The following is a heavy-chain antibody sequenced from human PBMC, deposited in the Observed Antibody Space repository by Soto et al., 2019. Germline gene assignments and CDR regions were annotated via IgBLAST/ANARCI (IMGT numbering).Heavy chain of an antibody. Sequence: QVQLVESGGGVVQPGRSLRLSCAASGFTFSSYGMHWVRQAPGKGLEWVAGISYDGSNKYYADSVKGRLTISRDNSKNTLYLHMNSLRGEDTAVYYCAKDNGSGCDWLRVGDASDIWGQGTMVTVSS. CDR1: GFTFSSYG. CDR2: ISYDGSNK. D-gene: IGHD5-12*01. J-gene: IGHJ3*02. V-gene: IGHV3-30*18. CDR3: AKDNGSGCDWLRVGDASDI.